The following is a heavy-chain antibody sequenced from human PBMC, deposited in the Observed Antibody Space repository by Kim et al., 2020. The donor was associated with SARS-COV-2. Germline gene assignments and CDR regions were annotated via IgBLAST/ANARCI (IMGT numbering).Heavy chain of an antibody. CDR2: INADNGYS. J-gene: IGHJ4*02. CDR3: ARDNSRYDQIFDY. D-gene: IGHD5-12*01. Sequence: ASVKVSCKAFGYTFTKYAIHWVRLAPGQSPQWMGWINADNGYSEHSQNFQGRVTFTRDTSARTAYMELSSLSSEDTAVYYCARDNSRYDQIFDYWGQGTLVTVIS. CDR1: GYTFTKYA. V-gene: IGHV1-3*01.